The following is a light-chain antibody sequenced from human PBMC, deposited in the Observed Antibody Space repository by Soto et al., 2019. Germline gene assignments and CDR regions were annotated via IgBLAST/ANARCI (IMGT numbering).Light chain of an antibody. J-gene: IGKJ1*01. CDR1: QSVSSY. Sequence: EIVLTQSPATLSLSPGERATLSCRASQSVSSYLAWYQQKPGQAPRLLIYDASSRATGIPARFSGSGSGTDFTLTISSLEPEDFAVYYCQQRSNWWTFGQGTKVDIK. V-gene: IGKV3-11*01. CDR3: QQRSNWWT. CDR2: DAS.